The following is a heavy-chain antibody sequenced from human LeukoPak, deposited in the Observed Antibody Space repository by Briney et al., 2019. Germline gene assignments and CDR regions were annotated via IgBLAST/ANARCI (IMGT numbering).Heavy chain of an antibody. V-gene: IGHV4-59*01. Sequence: SSETLSLTCTVSGGSISSYYWSWIRQPPGKGLEWIGYIYYSGSTNYNPSLKSRVTISVDTSKNQFSLKLSSVTAADTAVYYCAGGHPMIVVWGQGTLVTVSS. D-gene: IGHD3-22*01. CDR3: AGGHPMIVV. CDR1: GGSISSYY. CDR2: IYYSGST. J-gene: IGHJ4*02.